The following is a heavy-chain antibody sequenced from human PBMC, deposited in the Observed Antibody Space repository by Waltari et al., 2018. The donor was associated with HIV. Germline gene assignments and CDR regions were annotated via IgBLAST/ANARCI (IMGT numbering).Heavy chain of an antibody. Sequence: EVRLVESGGGLVQPGGSLRLSCAASGFTLSRFWMHGVRQAPGKGLVWVSRINSDGSTTSYADSVKGRFTISRDNAKNTLYLQMNSLRAEDTAVYYCAKGGANPIDFWGQGTLVTVSS. CDR2: INSDGSTT. CDR1: GFTLSRFW. J-gene: IGHJ4*02. D-gene: IGHD1-26*01. V-gene: IGHV3-74*01. CDR3: AKGGANPIDF.